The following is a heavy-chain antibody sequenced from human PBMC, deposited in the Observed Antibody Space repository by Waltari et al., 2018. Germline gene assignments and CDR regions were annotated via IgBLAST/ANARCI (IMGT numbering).Heavy chain of an antibody. Sequence: ELQLVESGGGLVQPGGSLRLPCGASGFAFGNFGMPGVRQAPGKGLVWVASVSGDATNIMYAGSVDGRFTISRDNARNTLYLQMNSLRAEDTALYYCAAIYYSGTGYHYYYYGLDVWGQGTTVTVS. CDR3: AAIYYSGTGYHYYYYGLDV. V-gene: IGHV3-74*03. CDR1: GFAFGNFG. D-gene: IGHD2-15*01. J-gene: IGHJ6*02. CDR2: VSGDATNI.